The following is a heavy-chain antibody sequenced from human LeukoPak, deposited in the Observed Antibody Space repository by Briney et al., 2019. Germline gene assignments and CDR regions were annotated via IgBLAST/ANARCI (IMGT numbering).Heavy chain of an antibody. CDR1: GYTFTYDY. CDR2: INPDSGFT. CDR3: APTADAYTSWWNV. V-gene: IGHV1-2*02. D-gene: IGHD3-16*01. Sequence: GASVKVSCKASGYTFTYDYMHWVRQAPGQGRECMGWINPDSGFTNYAQKFKGRVTMTRDTSISTAYLEVRSLTSDDTAVYYCAPTADAYTSWWNVWGQGTLVTVSS. J-gene: IGHJ4*02.